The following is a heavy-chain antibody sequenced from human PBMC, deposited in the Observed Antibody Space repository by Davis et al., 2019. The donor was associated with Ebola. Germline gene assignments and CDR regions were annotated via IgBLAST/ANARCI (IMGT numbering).Heavy chain of an antibody. CDR2: ISYDGSNK. CDR1: GFTFSSYA. J-gene: IGHJ4*02. CDR3: VKKGHYDSSGYYGPFDY. Sequence: GGSLRLSCAASGFTFSSYAMHWVRQAPGKGLEWVAVISYDGSNKYYADSVKGRFTISRDNSKNTLYLQMNSLRAEDTALYYCVKKGHYDSSGYYGPFDYWGQGTLVTVSS. V-gene: IGHV3-30-3*02. D-gene: IGHD3-22*01.